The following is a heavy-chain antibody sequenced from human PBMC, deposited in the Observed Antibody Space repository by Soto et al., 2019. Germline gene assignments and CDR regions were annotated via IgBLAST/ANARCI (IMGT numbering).Heavy chain of an antibody. J-gene: IGHJ3*02. CDR3: ARDGQYRTDGFDI. CDR2: LSRGGST. V-gene: IGHV3-23*01. D-gene: IGHD5-12*01. Sequence: EAQLLESGGELIQPGGSLRLSCAASGFTYSSHGMSWVRQAPGKRLEWIAGLSRGGSTYYADSVKGRFTISRDNSKNTLDLIMNSLRVEDTALYYCARDGQYRTDGFDIWGQGTMVTVSS. CDR1: GFTYSSHG.